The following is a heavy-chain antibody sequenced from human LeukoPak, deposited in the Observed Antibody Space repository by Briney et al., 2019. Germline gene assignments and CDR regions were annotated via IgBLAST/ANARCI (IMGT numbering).Heavy chain of an antibody. CDR3: ARGGLRYFDWSH. V-gene: IGHV4-59*01. D-gene: IGHD3-9*01. CDR2: IYYSGST. Sequence: SETLSLTCTVSGGSISSYYWSWIRQPPGKGLERIGYIYYSGSTNYNPSLKSRVTISVDTSKNQFSLKLSSVTAADTAVYYCARGGLRYFDWSHWGQGTLVTVSS. J-gene: IGHJ4*02. CDR1: GGSISSYY.